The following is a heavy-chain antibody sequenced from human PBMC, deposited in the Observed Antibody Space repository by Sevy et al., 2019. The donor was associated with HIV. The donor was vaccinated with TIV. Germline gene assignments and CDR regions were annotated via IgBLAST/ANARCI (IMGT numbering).Heavy chain of an antibody. D-gene: IGHD3-16*01. V-gene: IGHV3-30-3*01. J-gene: IGHJ4*02. Sequence: GGSLRLSCAASGFTFSSYAMHWVRQAPGKGLEWVAVISYDGSNKYYADSVKGRFTISRDNSKNTLYLQMNSLRAEDTAVYYCARDSRGTFDYSGQGTLVTVSS. CDR1: GFTFSSYA. CDR3: ARDSRGTFDY. CDR2: ISYDGSNK.